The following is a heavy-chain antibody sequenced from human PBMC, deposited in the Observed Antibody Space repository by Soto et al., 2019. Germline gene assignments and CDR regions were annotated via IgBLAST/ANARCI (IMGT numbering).Heavy chain of an antibody. CDR3: ARDDRTISGAVTLDY. CDR2: SNESSGST. CDR1: GYSFRNYA. V-gene: IGHV1-3*01. D-gene: IGHD3-3*02. Sequence: QVQLVQSGPEVKRPGASVRISCRTAGYSFRNYAIHWVRQAPGKKLEGMGWSNESSGSTSYSHKFQGRMAIARDTPASTSYLDLRSLTSEDTAVYFWARDDRTISGAVTLDYWGPGTLVTVSS. J-gene: IGHJ4*02.